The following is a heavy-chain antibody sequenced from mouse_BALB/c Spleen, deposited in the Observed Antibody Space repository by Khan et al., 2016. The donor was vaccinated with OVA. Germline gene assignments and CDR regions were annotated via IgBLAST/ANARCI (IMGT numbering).Heavy chain of an antibody. CDR3: ARSDYGITYAMDN. CDR2: IYPGTGTT. CDR1: GYIFTSYW. D-gene: IGHD1-1*01. Sequence: QVRLQQSGAELVRPGASVKLSCKTSGYIFTSYWIQWVKQRSGQGLEWIARIYPGTGTTYYNEKFKDKATLTADKSSSTAYMQLSSLISDDSAFYFSARSDYGITYAMDNWGQGTSVTVSS. J-gene: IGHJ4*01. V-gene: IGHV1S132*01.